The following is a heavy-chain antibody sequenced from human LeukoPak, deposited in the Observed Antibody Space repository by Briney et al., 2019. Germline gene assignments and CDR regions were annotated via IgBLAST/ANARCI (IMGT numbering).Heavy chain of an antibody. Sequence: ASVKVSCKASGGTFSSYAISWVRQAPGQGLEWMGWINTNTGNPTYAQGFTGRFVFSLDTSVSTAYLQISSLKAEDTAVYYCARKSGYSYGIYYYYYYGMDVWGQGTTVTVSS. D-gene: IGHD5-18*01. J-gene: IGHJ6*02. CDR1: GGTFSSYA. CDR3: ARKSGYSYGIYYYYYYGMDV. CDR2: INTNTGNP. V-gene: IGHV7-4-1*02.